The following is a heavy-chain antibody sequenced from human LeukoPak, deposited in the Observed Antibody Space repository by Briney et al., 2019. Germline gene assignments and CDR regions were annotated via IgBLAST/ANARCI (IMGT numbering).Heavy chain of an antibody. CDR2: IGVSGIHT. CDR1: GFNFRIHG. V-gene: IGHV3-23*01. J-gene: IGHJ4*02. CDR3: ARDLSLLGLDD. D-gene: IGHD3-16*01. Sequence: GGTLRLSCAASGFNFRIHGINWVRQAPGKGLEWVSAIGVSGIHTYFADSVKGRFSISRDDTKNTVYLQMKSLRAGDTALYFCARDLSLLGLDDWGQGTLVTVSS.